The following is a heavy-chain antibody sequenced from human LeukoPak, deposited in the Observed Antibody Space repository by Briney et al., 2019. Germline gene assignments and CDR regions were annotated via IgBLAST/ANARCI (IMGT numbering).Heavy chain of an antibody. CDR2: IKQDGSEK. Sequence: GGSLRLSCAASGFTFSSYWMSWVRQAPGKGPEWVANIKQDGSEKYYVDSVKGRFTISRDNAKNSLYLQMDSLRAEDTAVYYCARVSSLWYYFDYGGQGTLVTVSS. J-gene: IGHJ4*02. V-gene: IGHV3-7*01. CDR1: GFTFSSYW. CDR3: ARVSSLWYYFDY. D-gene: IGHD5-18*01.